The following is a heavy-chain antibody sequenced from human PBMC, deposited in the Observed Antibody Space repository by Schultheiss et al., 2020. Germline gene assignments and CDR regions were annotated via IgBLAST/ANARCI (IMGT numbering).Heavy chain of an antibody. V-gene: IGHV3-30*03. CDR2: ISYDGSNK. Sequence: GGSLRLSCAASGFTFSRFGMHWVRQAPGKGLEWVAVISYDGSNKYYADSVKGRFTISRDNSKNTLYLQMNSLRAEDTAVYYCAAVRIDGTRGYGMDVWGQGTTVTVSS. CDR1: GFTFSRFG. J-gene: IGHJ6*02. CDR3: AAVRIDGTRGYGMDV. D-gene: IGHD1-14*01.